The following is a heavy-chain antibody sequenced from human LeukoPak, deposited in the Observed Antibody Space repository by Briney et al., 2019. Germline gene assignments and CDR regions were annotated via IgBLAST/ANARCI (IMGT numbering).Heavy chain of an antibody. V-gene: IGHV1-2*02. CDR2: INPNSGGT. Sequence: GASVKVSRKTSGYTFTGYYIHWVRQAPGQGLEWMGWINPNSGGTHYAQKFQGRVTMTRDTSISTAYMELSRLRSDDTAVYYCATEGVYDSSGYYFDFWGQGTLVTVSS. CDR1: GYTFTGYY. CDR3: ATEGVYDSSGYYFDF. J-gene: IGHJ4*02. D-gene: IGHD3-22*01.